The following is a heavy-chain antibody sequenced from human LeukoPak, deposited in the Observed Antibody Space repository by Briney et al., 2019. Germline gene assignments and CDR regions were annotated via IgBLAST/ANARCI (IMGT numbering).Heavy chain of an antibody. CDR2: IYYSGST. V-gene: IGHV4-59*01. Sequence: SETLSLTCTVSGGSISSYYWSWIRHPPGKGLEWIGYIYYSGSTNYNPSLKSRVTISVDTSKNQFSLKLSSVTAADTAVYYCARYSSSWFYFDYWGQGTLVTVSS. D-gene: IGHD6-13*01. J-gene: IGHJ4*02. CDR1: GGSISSYY. CDR3: ARYSSSWFYFDY.